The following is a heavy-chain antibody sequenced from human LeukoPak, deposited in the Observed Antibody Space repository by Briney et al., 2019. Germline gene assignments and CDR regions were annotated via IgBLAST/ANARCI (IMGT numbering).Heavy chain of an antibody. CDR2: INPKSGGT. D-gene: IGHD3-16*01. V-gene: IGHV1-2*02. Sequence: GASVKVSCKASGYTFTGYYMHWVRQVPGQGLEYMGWINPKSGGTNYAQKFQGRVTMTRDTSISTAYMELSGLGSDDTALYYCSRAAADEYVGVPGYWGRGTLVTVSS. CDR1: GYTFTGYY. J-gene: IGHJ4*02. CDR3: SRAAADEYVGVPGY.